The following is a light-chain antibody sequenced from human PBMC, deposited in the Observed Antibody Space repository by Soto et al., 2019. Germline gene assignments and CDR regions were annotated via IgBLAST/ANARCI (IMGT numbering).Light chain of an antibody. CDR3: QYRGIWPPGAT. J-gene: IGKJ4*01. CDR2: DAS. CDR1: QSINNY. V-gene: IGKV3-11*01. Sequence: IVLTQSPVTLSLSPGERATLSCRASQSINNYLAWYQQKPGQPPRLLIYDASNRATAIPVRFSGSGSGTDVTLTISSLEPEDSAVYYCQYRGIWPPGATFGGGTKVEIK.